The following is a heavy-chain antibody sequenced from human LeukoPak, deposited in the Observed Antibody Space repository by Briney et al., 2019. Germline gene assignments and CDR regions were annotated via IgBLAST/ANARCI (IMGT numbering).Heavy chain of an antibody. CDR3: ARVSYIRLWYAGYYDIHV. V-gene: IGHV4-59*01. Sequence: SETLSLTCTASANSISNYYLNWIRQSPGKGLEWIGYVYYGGSTSYNPSLKSRVTISVDTSKNQFSLRLSSVTAADTAVYYCARVSYIRLWYAGYYDIHVWGKRTTVTVSS. CDR1: ANSISNYY. J-gene: IGHJ6*03. CDR2: VYYGGST. D-gene: IGHD2-8*01.